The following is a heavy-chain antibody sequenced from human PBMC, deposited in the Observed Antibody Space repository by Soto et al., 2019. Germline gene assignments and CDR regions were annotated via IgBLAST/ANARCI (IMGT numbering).Heavy chain of an antibody. Sequence: SETLSLTCTVSVGSISSGGYYLSWIRQHAGKGLEWIGYIYYSWSTYYNPSLKSRVTISLDTSKNQFSLKLSSVTAADTAVYYCARGDIVVEPAATDALDIWGQGTMVTVSS. CDR1: VGSISSGGYY. J-gene: IGHJ3*02. CDR3: ARGDIVVEPAATDALDI. V-gene: IGHV4-31*03. CDR2: IYYSWST. D-gene: IGHD2-2*01.